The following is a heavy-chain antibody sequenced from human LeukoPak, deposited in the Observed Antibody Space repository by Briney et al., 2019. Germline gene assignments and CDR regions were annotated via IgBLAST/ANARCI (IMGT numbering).Heavy chain of an antibody. D-gene: IGHD3-3*01. CDR3: AKDGGTIFGVVIYY. CDR2: IRYDGSNK. V-gene: IGHV3-30*02. Sequence: GGSLRLSCAASGFTFSSYGMHWVRQAPGKGLEWVAFIRYDGSNKYYADSVKGRFTISRDNSKNTLYLQTNSLRAEDTAVYYCAKDGGTIFGVVIYYWGQGTLVTVSS. J-gene: IGHJ4*02. CDR1: GFTFSSYG.